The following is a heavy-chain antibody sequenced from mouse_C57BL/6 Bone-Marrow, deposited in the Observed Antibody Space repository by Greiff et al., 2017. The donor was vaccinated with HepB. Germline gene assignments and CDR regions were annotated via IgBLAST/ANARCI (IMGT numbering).Heavy chain of an antibody. V-gene: IGHV1-53*01. CDR1: GYTFTSYW. Sequence: QVHVKQSGTELVKPGASVKLSCKASGYTFTSYWMHWVKQRPGQGLEWIGNINPSNGGTNYNEKFKSKATLTVDKSSSTAYMQLSSLTSDDSAVYYCASLTGTSMDYWGQGTSVTVSS. J-gene: IGHJ4*01. D-gene: IGHD4-1*01. CDR2: INPSNGGT. CDR3: ASLTGTSMDY.